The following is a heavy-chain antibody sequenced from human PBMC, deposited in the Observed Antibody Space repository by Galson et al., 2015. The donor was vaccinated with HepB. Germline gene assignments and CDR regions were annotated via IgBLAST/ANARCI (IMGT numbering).Heavy chain of an antibody. CDR3: ARDGSAYCSGGSCYSEAGFDY. Sequence: SLRLSCAASGFTFSSYGMHWVRQAPGKGLEWVAVIWYDGSNKYYADSVKGRFTISRDNSKNTLYLQMNSLRAEDTAVYYCARDGSAYCSGGSCYSEAGFDYWGQGTLVTVSS. CDR1: GFTFSSYG. V-gene: IGHV3-33*01. D-gene: IGHD2-15*01. CDR2: IWYDGSNK. J-gene: IGHJ4*02.